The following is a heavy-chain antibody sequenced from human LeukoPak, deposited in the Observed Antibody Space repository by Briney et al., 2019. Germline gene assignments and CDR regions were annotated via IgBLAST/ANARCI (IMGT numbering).Heavy chain of an antibody. CDR2: ISSSSSTI. Sequence: GGSLRLSCAASGFTFSSYSMNWVRQAPGKGLEWASYISSSSSTIYYADSVKGRFTISRDNAKNSLYLQMNSLRAEDTAVYYCARGVGTIFYYMDVWGKGTTVTVSS. D-gene: IGHD3-3*01. J-gene: IGHJ6*03. CDR3: ARGVGTIFYYMDV. CDR1: GFTFSSYS. V-gene: IGHV3-48*01.